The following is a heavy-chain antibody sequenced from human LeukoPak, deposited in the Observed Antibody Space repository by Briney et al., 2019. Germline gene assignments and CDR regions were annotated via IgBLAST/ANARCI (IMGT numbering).Heavy chain of an antibody. CDR3: ARGGEMATAIDY. Sequence: SVKVSCKASGGTFSSYAISWVRQAPGQGPEWMGRIIPIFGIANYAQKFQGRVTITADKSTSTAYMELSSLRSEDTAVYYCARGGEMATAIDYWGQGTLVTVSS. V-gene: IGHV1-69*04. CDR1: GGTFSSYA. D-gene: IGHD5-24*01. J-gene: IGHJ4*02. CDR2: IIPIFGIA.